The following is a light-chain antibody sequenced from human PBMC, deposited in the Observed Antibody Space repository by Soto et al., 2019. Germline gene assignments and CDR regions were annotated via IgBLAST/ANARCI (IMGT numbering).Light chain of an antibody. CDR1: QTINNY. J-gene: IGKJ4*01. Sequence: EIVLTQSPATLSLSPGERATLSCRASQTINNYLAWYQQKPGQAPTLLVYDASYRAIGIPARFSASGSGTDFTLTISSLEPEHFAVYYCQQRSDWPPRLTFGGGTKVEIK. V-gene: IGKV3-11*01. CDR3: QQRSDWPPRLT. CDR2: DAS.